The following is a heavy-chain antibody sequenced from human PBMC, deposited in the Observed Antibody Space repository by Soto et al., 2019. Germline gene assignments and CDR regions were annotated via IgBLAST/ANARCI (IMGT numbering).Heavy chain of an antibody. CDR2: ITGGGTTV. CDR1: GFTFSNYD. CDR3: ARDYSLYDGDGMAI. V-gene: IGHV3-48*03. Sequence: PVGSLRLSCSASGFTFSNYDMNWFRLAPGRGLEWLSFITGGGTTVYYADSVQGRFTISRDNSKNSLYLQMNSLRVEDTAVYYCARDYSLYDGDGMAIWGQGTTVTVSS. J-gene: IGHJ6*02. D-gene: IGHD3-16*01.